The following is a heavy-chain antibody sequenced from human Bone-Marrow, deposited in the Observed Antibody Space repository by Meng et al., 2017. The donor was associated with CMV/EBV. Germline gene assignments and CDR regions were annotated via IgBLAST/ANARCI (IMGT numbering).Heavy chain of an antibody. D-gene: IGHD1-26*01. CDR3: VRDSGDYYDDY. Sequence: GGSLRLSCAASGFTFSDHYMDWVRQAPGKGLEWVGRIRNKRDKVTTEYAASVKGRFSISRDDSNQSVHLQMNSLKTEDTAVYYCVRDSGDYYDDYWGQGPRVTCSS. J-gene: IGHJ4*02. V-gene: IGHV3-72*01. CDR1: GFTFSDHY. CDR2: IRNKRDKVTT.